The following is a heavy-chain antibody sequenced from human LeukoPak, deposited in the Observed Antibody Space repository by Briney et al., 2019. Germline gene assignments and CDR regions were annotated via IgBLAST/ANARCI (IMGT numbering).Heavy chain of an antibody. Sequence: GGSLRLSCAASGVTVNSNYLNWVRQALGKGLEWVSSLSSSSTYINYADSVKGRITISRDNANNLVYLQMNSLRAEDTAVYYCARSSGWPQYYGMDVWGQGTTVAVSS. CDR2: LSSSSTYI. CDR1: GVTVNSNY. D-gene: IGHD6-19*01. J-gene: IGHJ6*02. CDR3: ARSSGWPQYYGMDV. V-gene: IGHV3-21*01.